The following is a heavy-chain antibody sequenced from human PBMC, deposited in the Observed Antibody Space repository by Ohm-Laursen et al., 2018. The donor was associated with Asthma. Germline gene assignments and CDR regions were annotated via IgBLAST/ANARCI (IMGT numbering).Heavy chain of an antibody. CDR1: GGSFSGYY. J-gene: IGHJ5*02. V-gene: IGHV4-34*01. CDR2: INHSGST. CDR3: ARGPRRVTTRFWFDP. Sequence: GTLSLTCVVYGGSFSGYYWSWIRQPPGKGLEWIGEINHSGSTNYNPSLKSRVTISVDTSKNQFSLKLSSVTAADTAVYYCARGPRRVTTRFWFDPWGQGTLVTVSS. D-gene: IGHD4-11*01.